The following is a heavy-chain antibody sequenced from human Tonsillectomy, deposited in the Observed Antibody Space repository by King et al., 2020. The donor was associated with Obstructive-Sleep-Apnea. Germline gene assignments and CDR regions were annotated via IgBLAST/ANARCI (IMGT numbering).Heavy chain of an antibody. CDR2: TRYDDSYK. Sequence: VQLVQSGGGVVQPGGSLRLSCSASGFSFSNYGMHWVRQAPGKGLEWVAFTRYDDSYKTYADSVRGRFTISRDNSKNTLYLQMNSLRPEDRAVYYCAKDRRDQLLTNDALDVWGQGTMVTVSS. CDR3: AKDRRDQLLTNDALDV. V-gene: IGHV3-30*02. D-gene: IGHD2-2*01. J-gene: IGHJ3*01. CDR1: GFSFSNYG.